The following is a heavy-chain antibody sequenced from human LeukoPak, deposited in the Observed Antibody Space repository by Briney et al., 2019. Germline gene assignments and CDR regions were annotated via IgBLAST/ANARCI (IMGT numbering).Heavy chain of an antibody. V-gene: IGHV3-7*01. CDR2: IKQDGSEK. J-gene: IGHJ4*02. D-gene: IGHD1-26*01. Sequence: GGSLRLSCAASGFTFSSYWMSWVRQAPGKGLEWVANIKQDGSEKYYVDSVKGRFTISRDNAENSLYLQMNSLRAEDTAVYYCARKGPILPRWPYYFDYWGQGTLVTVSS. CDR3: ARKGPILPRWPYYFDY. CDR1: GFTFSSYW.